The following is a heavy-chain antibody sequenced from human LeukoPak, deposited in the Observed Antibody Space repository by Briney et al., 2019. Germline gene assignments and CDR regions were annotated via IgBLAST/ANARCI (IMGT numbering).Heavy chain of an antibody. J-gene: IGHJ4*02. Sequence: KPSETLSLTCTVSGGSISSYYWSWIRQPPGKGLEWIGYIYYSGITYYNPSLKSRVTISVETSNNQFSLKLSSVTAADTAMYYCARLLIYCSSTSCHFDYWGQGTLVTVSS. V-gene: IGHV4-59*04. CDR2: IYYSGIT. CDR3: ARLLIYCSSTSCHFDY. D-gene: IGHD2-2*01. CDR1: GGSISSYY.